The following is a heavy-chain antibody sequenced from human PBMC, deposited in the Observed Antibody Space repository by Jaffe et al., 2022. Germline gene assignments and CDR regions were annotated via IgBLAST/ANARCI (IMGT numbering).Heavy chain of an antibody. V-gene: IGHV5-51*03. CDR3: VRAPDEYGSGSYPDY. D-gene: IGHD3-10*01. J-gene: IGHJ4*02. Sequence: EVQLVQSGAEVKKPGESLKISCKGSGYSFTSYWIGWVRQMPGKGLEWMGIIYPGDSDTRYSPSFQGQVTISADKSISTAYLQWSSLKASDTAMYYCVRAPDEYGSGSYPDYWGQGTLVTVSS. CDR2: IYPGDSDT. CDR1: GYSFTSYW.